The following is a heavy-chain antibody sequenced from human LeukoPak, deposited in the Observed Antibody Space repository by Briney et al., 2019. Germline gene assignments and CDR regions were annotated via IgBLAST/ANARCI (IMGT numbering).Heavy chain of an antibody. D-gene: IGHD4/OR15-4a*01. V-gene: IGHV4-34*01. J-gene: IGHJ4*02. CDR1: GGSISGYY. Sequence: RTSETLSLTCTVSGGSISGYYWIWIRQPPGKGLEWIGEINHSGSTNYNPSLKSRATISVDTSKNQFSLKLSSVTAADRAVYYCARSGYGDYVGYWGQGTRVTVSS. CDR2: INHSGST. CDR3: ARSGYGDYVGY.